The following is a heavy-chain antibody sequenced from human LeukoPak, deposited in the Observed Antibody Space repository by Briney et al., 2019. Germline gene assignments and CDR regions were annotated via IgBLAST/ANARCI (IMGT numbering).Heavy chain of an antibody. CDR2: INPNSGDT. CDR3: ARDSSDHPNAFDI. V-gene: IGHV1-2*02. J-gene: IGHJ3*02. CDR1: GYSVSGYY. D-gene: IGHD6-19*01. Sequence: SSGKVSGKASGYSVSGYYMHWVRQAAGQGLEWMGWINPNSGDTSYAQNFQGRVTMTRDTSISTAYMELSRLRSDDTAVYFCARDSSDHPNAFDIWAQGTMVTVSS.